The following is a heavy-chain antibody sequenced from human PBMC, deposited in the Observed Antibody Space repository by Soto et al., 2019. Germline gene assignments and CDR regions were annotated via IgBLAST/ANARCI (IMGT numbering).Heavy chain of an antibody. CDR3: ARGGYCSSTSCYEDYYYYYMDV. J-gene: IGHJ6*03. V-gene: IGHV1-46*03. CDR2: INPSGGST. Sequence: ASVKVSCKASGYTFTSYYMHWVRQAPGQGLEWMGIINPSGGSTSYAQKFQGRVTMTRDTSTSTVYMELSSLRSEDTAVYYCARGGYCSSTSCYEDYYYYYMDVWGKGTTVTVSS. CDR1: GYTFTSYY. D-gene: IGHD2-2*01.